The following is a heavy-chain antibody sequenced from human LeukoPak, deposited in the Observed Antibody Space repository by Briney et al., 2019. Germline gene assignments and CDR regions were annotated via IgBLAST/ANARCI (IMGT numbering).Heavy chain of an antibody. CDR1: GFTFSSYG. CDR3: AKDRDSSSSWAFDI. V-gene: IGHV3-30*02. CDR2: IRYDGSNK. D-gene: IGHD6-6*01. J-gene: IGHJ3*02. Sequence: GGSLRLSCAASGFTFSSYGMHWVRQAPGKGLEWVAFIRYDGSNKYYADSVKGRFTISRDNSKNTLYLQMNSLRAEDMALYYCAKDRDSSSSWAFDIWGQGTMVTVSS.